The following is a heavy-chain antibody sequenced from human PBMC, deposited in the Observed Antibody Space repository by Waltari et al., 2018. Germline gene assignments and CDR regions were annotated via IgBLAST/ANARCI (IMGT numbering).Heavy chain of an antibody. J-gene: IGHJ3*02. CDR3: ARDRPPRDTDAFDI. CDR2: IYHSGST. CDR1: GYSISSGYY. Sequence: QVQLQESGPGLVKPSETLSLTCAVSGYSISSGYYWGWIRQPPGKGLEWIGSIYHSGSTYYNPSLKSRVTISVDTSKNQFSLKLSSVTAADTAVYYCARDRPPRDTDAFDIWGQGTMVTVSS. V-gene: IGHV4-38-2*02.